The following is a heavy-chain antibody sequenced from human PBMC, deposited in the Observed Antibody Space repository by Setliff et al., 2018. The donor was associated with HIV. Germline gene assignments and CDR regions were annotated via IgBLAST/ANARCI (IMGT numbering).Heavy chain of an antibody. CDR1: DASINSNNYY. CDR3: AKVMGYSTTWYMEMWAFDL. V-gene: IGHV4-39*01. D-gene: IGHD2-8*01. J-gene: IGHJ4*02. Sequence: PSETLSLTCSISDASINSNNYYWVWIRQTPGKGLEWIGSIYYNGRAYYNPSFNSRVAISLDTSKNQFFLELTSLNAADTAIYYCAKVMGYSTTWYMEMWAFDLWGQGMPVTVSS. CDR2: IYYNGRA.